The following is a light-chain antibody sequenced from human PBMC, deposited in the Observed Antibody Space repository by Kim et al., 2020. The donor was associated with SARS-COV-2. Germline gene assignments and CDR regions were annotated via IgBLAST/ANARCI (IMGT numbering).Light chain of an antibody. Sequence: DIQMTQSPSSLSASVGDRVTITCRASQDISNYLAWFQLKPGKAPKLLIYAASALQPGVPSRFSGSGSGKDFTLTVTSQQPEDVATYYCQKCDRAPWTFGQGTKVDSK. CDR1: QDISNY. V-gene: IGKV1-27*01. J-gene: IGKJ1*01. CDR2: AAS. CDR3: QKCDRAPWT.